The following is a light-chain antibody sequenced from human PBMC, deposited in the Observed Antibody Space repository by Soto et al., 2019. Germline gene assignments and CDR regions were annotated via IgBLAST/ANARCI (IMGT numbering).Light chain of an antibody. V-gene: IGLV2-14*01. CDR1: SSDVGGYNS. CDR3: SSYSSSSTYV. Sequence: QSVLTQPASLSGSPGQSITISCIGTSSDVGGYNSVSWYQQHPGKAPKLMIYNVSNRPSGVSNRFSGSKSGNTASLTISGLQADDEADYYCSSYSSSSTYVVGTGPKVTVL. CDR2: NVS. J-gene: IGLJ1*01.